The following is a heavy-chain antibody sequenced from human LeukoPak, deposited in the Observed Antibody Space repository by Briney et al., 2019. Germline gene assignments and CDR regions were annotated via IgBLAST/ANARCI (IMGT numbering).Heavy chain of an antibody. CDR3: ARGGFVFDI. CDR2: ITNTDTTK. Sequence: GGSLRLSCAASGFTFSSYEMNWVRQGPGKGLEWISYITNTDTTKYYTDSVKGRFTISRDNAKNSLYLQMHSLRAEDTAVYYCARGGFVFDIWGQGTVVTVSS. CDR1: GFTFSSYE. V-gene: IGHV3-48*03. D-gene: IGHD3-10*01. J-gene: IGHJ3*02.